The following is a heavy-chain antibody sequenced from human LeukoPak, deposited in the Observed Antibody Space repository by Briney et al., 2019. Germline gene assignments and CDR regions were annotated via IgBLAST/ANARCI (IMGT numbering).Heavy chain of an antibody. V-gene: IGHV4-59*12. CDR2: IYYSGST. CDR1: GGSISSYY. D-gene: IGHD2-2*01. CDR3: AREYQLLVAHYYYYYMDV. Sequence: PSETLSLTCTVSGGSISSYYWSWIRQPPGEGLEWIGYIYYSGSTNYNPSLKSRVTISVDTSKNQFSLKLSSVTAADTAVYYCAREYQLLVAHYYYYYMDVWGKGTTVTVSS. J-gene: IGHJ6*03.